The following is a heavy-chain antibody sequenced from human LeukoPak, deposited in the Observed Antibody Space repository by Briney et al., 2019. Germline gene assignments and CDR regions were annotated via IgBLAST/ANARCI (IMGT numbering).Heavy chain of an antibody. J-gene: IGHJ3*02. CDR3: ARDALSKYAFDI. CDR2: INWNGDST. CDR1: GFTFDDYS. Sequence: GGSLRLSCAASGFTFDDYSMTWVRQAPGKGLEWVSGINWNGDSTGYADSVKGRFTISRDNAKNSLYLQMNSLRAEDTALYYCARDALSKYAFDIWGQGTMVTVSS. V-gene: IGHV3-20*04.